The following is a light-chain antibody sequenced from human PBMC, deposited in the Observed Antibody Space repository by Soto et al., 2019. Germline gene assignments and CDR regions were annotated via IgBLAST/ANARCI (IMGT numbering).Light chain of an antibody. CDR2: GAS. V-gene: IGKV3-20*01. Sequence: EVVLTQSPGTLSLYPGERATLSCRASQSVSSSYLAWYQQKPGQAPRLLIYGASSRATGIPDRFSGSGSGTDFTLTISRLEPEDFAVYYCQQYGSSPLTFGQGTKVDIK. CDR3: QQYGSSPLT. J-gene: IGKJ1*01. CDR1: QSVSSSY.